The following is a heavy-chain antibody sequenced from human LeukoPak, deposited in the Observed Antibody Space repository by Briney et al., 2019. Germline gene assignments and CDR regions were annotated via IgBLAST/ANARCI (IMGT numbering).Heavy chain of an antibody. CDR3: ARDDYGNIRYFDY. J-gene: IGHJ4*02. V-gene: IGHV3-74*01. Sequence: GGSLRLSCAASGYTFSSYWMHWVRQAPGKGLVWVSRIDTDGSITSYADSVKGRFTISRDNAKNTLYLQMNSLRAEDTAVYYCARDDYGNIRYFDYWGPGTLVTVSS. CDR1: GYTFSSYW. D-gene: IGHD4/OR15-4a*01. CDR2: IDTDGSIT.